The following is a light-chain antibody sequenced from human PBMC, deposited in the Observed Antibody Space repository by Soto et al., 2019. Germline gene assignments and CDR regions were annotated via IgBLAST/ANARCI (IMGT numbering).Light chain of an antibody. Sequence: AIQLTQSPSSLSASVGDRVTITCRASQGISSALAWYQQKPGKAPKLLIYDASSLESGAPSRFGGSGSGTDFTLTISSLQPEDFATYYCQQFNSYPHELTFGGGTKVDIK. CDR2: DAS. CDR3: QQFNSYPHELT. CDR1: QGISSA. V-gene: IGKV1-13*02. J-gene: IGKJ4*01.